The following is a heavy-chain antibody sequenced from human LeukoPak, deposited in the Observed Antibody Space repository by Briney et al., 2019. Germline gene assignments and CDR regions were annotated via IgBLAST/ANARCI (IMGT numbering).Heavy chain of an antibody. CDR1: GYTFTSYD. CDR3: ARVYLQQLVNDYYYGMDV. D-gene: IGHD6-13*01. Sequence: ASVKVSCKASGYTFTSYDINWVRQATGQGLEWMGWMNPNSGNTGYTQKFQGRVTMTRNTSISTAYMELSSLRSEDTAVYYCARVYLQQLVNDYYYGMDVWGQGTTVTVSS. CDR2: MNPNSGNT. J-gene: IGHJ6*02. V-gene: IGHV1-8*01.